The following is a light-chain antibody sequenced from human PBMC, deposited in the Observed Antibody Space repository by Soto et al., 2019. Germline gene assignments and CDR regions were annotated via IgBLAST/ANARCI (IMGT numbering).Light chain of an antibody. CDR1: LSLGGY. J-gene: IGKJ5*01. CDR3: QQRSNWPIT. CDR2: DAS. V-gene: IGKV3-11*01. Sequence: EIVLTQSPATLSFSPGERTSLSCRSSLSLGGYLAWYQQRPGQAPRVLIYDASNRATGIPVRFSGSGSGTDFTLTISSLEPEDFAVYYCQQRSNWPITFGQGTRLEIK.